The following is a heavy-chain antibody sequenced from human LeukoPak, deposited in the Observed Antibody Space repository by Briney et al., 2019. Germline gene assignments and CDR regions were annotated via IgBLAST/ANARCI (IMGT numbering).Heavy chain of an antibody. V-gene: IGHV3-23*01. CDR2: ISGSGGST. J-gene: IGHJ6*02. Sequence: GGSLRLSYAPSGFTFSSYAMSWVRQAPGKGLEWVSAISGSGGSTYYADSVKGRFTISRDNSKNTLYLQMHSLRAEDTAVYYCAKDGSYDSSGYLPPYGMDVWGQGTTVTVSS. CDR1: GFTFSSYA. CDR3: AKDGSYDSSGYLPPYGMDV. D-gene: IGHD3-22*01.